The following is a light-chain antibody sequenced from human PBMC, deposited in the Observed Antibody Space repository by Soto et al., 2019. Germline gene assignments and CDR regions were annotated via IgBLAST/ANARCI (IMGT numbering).Light chain of an antibody. CDR1: QGISSY. Sequence: VLWMTQSPSLLSASTGDRVTISCRMSQGISSYLDWYPQNPGKAPERLIYDASTLQSGVPSRFNGSGSGTYFTLTISCLQSEDFASYYCQEYDSFPYAFGQGTKLEIK. CDR3: QEYDSFPYA. CDR2: DAS. J-gene: IGKJ2*01. V-gene: IGKV1D-8*03.